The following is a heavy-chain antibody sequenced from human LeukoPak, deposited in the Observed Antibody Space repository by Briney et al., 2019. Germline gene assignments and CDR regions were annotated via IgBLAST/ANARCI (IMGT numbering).Heavy chain of an antibody. V-gene: IGHV3-48*03. CDR3: ARDGSVAGNSYFDY. J-gene: IGHJ4*02. CDR2: ISSSGSTI. D-gene: IGHD6-19*01. Sequence: GGSLRRSCAASGFTFSSYEMNWVRQAPGKGLEWVSYISSSGSTIYYADSVKGRFTISRDNAKNSLYLQMNSLRAEDTAVYYCARDGSVAGNSYFDYWGQGTLVTVSS. CDR1: GFTFSSYE.